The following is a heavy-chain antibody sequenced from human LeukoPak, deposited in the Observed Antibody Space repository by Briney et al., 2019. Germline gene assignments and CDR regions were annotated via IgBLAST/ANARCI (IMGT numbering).Heavy chain of an antibody. V-gene: IGHV1-46*01. J-gene: IGHJ4*02. CDR2: INPGGGST. D-gene: IGHD6-19*01. CDR3: ARARGVGTGWPVDY. CDR1: GYTFTSDY. Sequence: ASVKVSCKASGYTFTSDYMHWVRQAPGQGLEWMGIINPGGGSTAYAQKFQGRVTMTRDTSTNTVYMELSSLRSEDTAVYYCARARGVGTGWPVDYWGQGALVTVSS.